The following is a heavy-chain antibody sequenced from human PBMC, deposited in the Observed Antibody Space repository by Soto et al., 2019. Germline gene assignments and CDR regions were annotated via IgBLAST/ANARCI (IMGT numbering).Heavy chain of an antibody. Sequence: SETLSLTCTVSGGSISSYYWSWIRQPPGKGLEWIGYIYYSGSTNYNPSLKSRVTISVDTSKNQFSLKLSSVTAADTAVYYCARQHAPYSSGWYGYFDYWGQGTLVTVSS. J-gene: IGHJ4*02. CDR3: ARQHAPYSSGWYGYFDY. V-gene: IGHV4-59*01. D-gene: IGHD6-19*01. CDR1: GGSISSYY. CDR2: IYYSGST.